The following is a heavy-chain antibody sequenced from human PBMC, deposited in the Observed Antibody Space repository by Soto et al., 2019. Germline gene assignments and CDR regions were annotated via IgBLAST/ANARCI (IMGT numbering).Heavy chain of an antibody. D-gene: IGHD2-2*01. CDR1: GGSISSYY. J-gene: IGHJ4*02. CDR3: ARRRDAYNFFDY. CDR2: IFYSGST. Sequence: ASETLSLTCTVSGGSISSYYGSWIRQPPGKGLEWIGYIFYSGSTNYNPSLKSRVTISVDTSKNQFSLKLSSVTAADTAVYYCARRRDAYNFFDYWGQGTLVTVSS. V-gene: IGHV4-59*08.